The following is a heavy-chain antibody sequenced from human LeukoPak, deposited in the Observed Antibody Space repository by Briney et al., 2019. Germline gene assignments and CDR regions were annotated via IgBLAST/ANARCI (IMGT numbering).Heavy chain of an antibody. D-gene: IGHD5-24*01. V-gene: IGHV1-2*06. CDR2: INPNSGGT. J-gene: IGHJ4*02. CDR3: ARVYSWDGYIGASSRDIDY. CDR1: GYTFTDYY. Sequence: ASVKVSCKASGYTFTDYYMHWVRQAPGQGLEWMGRINPNSGGTNYAQKFQGRVTMTRDTSISTAYMELSRLRSDDTAVYYCARVYSWDGYIGASSRDIDYWGQGTLVTVSS.